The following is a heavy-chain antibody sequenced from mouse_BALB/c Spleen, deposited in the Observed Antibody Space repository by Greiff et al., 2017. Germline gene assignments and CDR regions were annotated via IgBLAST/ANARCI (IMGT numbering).Heavy chain of an antibody. V-gene: IGHV1S137*01. Sequence: QVQLQQSGAELVRPGVSVKISCKGSGYTFTDYAMHWVKQSHAKSLEWIGVISTYYGDASYNQKFKGKATMTVDKSSSTAYMELARLTSEDSAIYYCASARRYGAMDYWGQGTSVTVSS. D-gene: IGHD2-14*01. CDR1: GYTFTDYA. J-gene: IGHJ4*01. CDR2: ISTYYGDA. CDR3: ASARRYGAMDY.